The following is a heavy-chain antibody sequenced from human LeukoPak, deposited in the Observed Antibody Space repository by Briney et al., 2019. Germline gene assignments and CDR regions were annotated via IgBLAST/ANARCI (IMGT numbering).Heavy chain of an antibody. CDR1: GFTFSSYG. V-gene: IGHV3-33*06. D-gene: IGHD1-7*01. Sequence: PGGSLRLSCAASGFTFSSYGMHWVRQAPGKGLEWGAVVWYDGSKKYYADSVKGRFSISRDNSKNTLYLQMNSLRAESTAVYYCAKGAGITNQYQMDVWGKGTTVTVSS. J-gene: IGHJ6*04. CDR3: AKGAGITNQYQMDV. CDR2: VWYDGSKK.